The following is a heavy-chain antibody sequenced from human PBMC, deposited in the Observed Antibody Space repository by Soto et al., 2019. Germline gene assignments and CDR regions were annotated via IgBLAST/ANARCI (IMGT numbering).Heavy chain of an antibody. D-gene: IGHD1-26*01. CDR2: TYYRSKWYY. V-gene: IGHV6-1*01. CDR3: ARGEQYSGRIFDY. J-gene: IGHJ4*01. Sequence: PSQTLSLTCAITGDSVSSNSAGWSWVRQSPSRGLEWLGRTYYRSKWYYEYAVSVRGRITINPDTSKDQYSLQLNSVTPEDTAVYFCARGEQYSGRIFDYWGQGTLVTVSS. CDR1: GDSVSSNSAG.